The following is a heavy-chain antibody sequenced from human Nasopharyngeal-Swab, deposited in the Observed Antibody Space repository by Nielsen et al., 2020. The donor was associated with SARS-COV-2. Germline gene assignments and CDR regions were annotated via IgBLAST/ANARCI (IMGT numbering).Heavy chain of an antibody. CDR1: GFAFSSYG. CDR2: IWYDGSNK. CDR3: AREFRRYSSSWPFDY. J-gene: IGHJ4*02. D-gene: IGHD6-13*01. V-gene: IGHV3-33*01. Sequence: GGALRLSWAAAGFAFSSYGMHWVRQAPGKGLEWVAVIWYDGSNKYYADSVKGRFTTSRDNSKNTLYLQMNSLRAEDTAVYYCAREFRRYSSSWPFDYWGQGTLVTVSS.